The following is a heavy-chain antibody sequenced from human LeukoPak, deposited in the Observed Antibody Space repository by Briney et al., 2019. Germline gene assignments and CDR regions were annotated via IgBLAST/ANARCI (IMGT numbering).Heavy chain of an antibody. D-gene: IGHD3-22*01. V-gene: IGHV3-21*01. Sequence: PGGSLRLSCVASGFTFSSYSTNWVRQAPGKGLEWVSSISSSSSYIYYADSVKGRFTISRDNAKNSLYLQMNSLRAEDTAVYYCASPRTPYDSSGRFDYWGQGTLVTVSS. CDR3: ASPRTPYDSSGRFDY. CDR2: ISSSSSYI. J-gene: IGHJ4*02. CDR1: GFTFSSYS.